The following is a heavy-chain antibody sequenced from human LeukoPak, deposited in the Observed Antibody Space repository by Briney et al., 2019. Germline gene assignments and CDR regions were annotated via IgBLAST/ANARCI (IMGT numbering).Heavy chain of an antibody. J-gene: IGHJ4*02. CDR1: NGSISTTY. V-gene: IGHV4-59*01. Sequence: KPSETLSLTCSVSNGSISTTYWSWIRQPPGKGLEWIGNIHYSGNTNYNSSLKSRVTISVDTSKNQFSLKMISVTTADTAVYYCARDSAGYSSGWYDYWGQGTLVTVSS. CDR3: ARDSAGYSSGWYDY. D-gene: IGHD6-19*01. CDR2: IHYSGNT.